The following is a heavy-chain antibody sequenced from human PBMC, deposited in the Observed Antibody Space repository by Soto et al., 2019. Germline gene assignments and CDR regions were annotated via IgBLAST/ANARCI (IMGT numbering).Heavy chain of an antibody. CDR1: SGPDRSHN. CDR2: VYYTGDT. Sequence: QVQLQQSGPRLVKPSETLSLTCTVSSGPDRSHNWGWIRQPPGRGLEWIGYVYYTGDTAYNPSLRGRVTISAAKSTNDISLPLNSVTAADTAVYYCVRQGIDYLHGLVDVWGQGTTVSVSS. CDR3: VRQGIDYLHGLVDV. V-gene: IGHV4-59*08. D-gene: IGHD4-17*01. J-gene: IGHJ6*02.